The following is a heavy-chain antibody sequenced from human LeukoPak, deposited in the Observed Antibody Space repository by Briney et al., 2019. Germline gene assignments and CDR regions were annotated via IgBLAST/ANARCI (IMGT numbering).Heavy chain of an antibody. CDR3: AWSPYYDILTGSRGTFDY. V-gene: IGHV2-5*02. D-gene: IGHD3-9*01. Sequence: ESGPTLVNPTQTLTLTCTFSGFSFSTSGVGVGWIRQPPGKALEWLAVIYWDEDKRYRPSLKSRLTITKDTSKNQVVLTMTNMDPVDTATYYCAWSPYYDILTGSRGTFDYWGRGILVTVSS. CDR1: GFSFSTSGVG. CDR2: IYWDEDK. J-gene: IGHJ4*02.